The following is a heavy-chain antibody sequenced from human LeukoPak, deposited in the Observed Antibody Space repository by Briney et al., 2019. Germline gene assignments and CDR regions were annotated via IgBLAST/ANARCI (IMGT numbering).Heavy chain of an antibody. V-gene: IGHV4-39*01. CDR2: IYYSGST. CDR1: GGSISSSSYY. Sequence: SETLTLTCTVSGGSISSSSYYWGWTRQPPGKGLERIGSIYYSGSTYYNPSLKSRVTISVDTSKNQFSLKLSSVTAADTAVYYCGTVVPAANQSYWGQGTLVTVSS. CDR3: GTVVPAANQSY. D-gene: IGHD2-2*01. J-gene: IGHJ4*02.